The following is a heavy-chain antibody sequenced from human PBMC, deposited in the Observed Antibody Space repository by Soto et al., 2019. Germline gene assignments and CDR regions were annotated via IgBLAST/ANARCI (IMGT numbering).Heavy chain of an antibody. J-gene: IGHJ5*02. Sequence: ASVKVSCKASGYTFTSYGISWVRQAPGQGLEWMGWISAYNGNTNYAQKLQGRVTMTKDTSTSTVYMELNRLTSEDTAVYYCARDQSWHVLFWWFDPWGQGTLVTVS. D-gene: IGHD3-3*01. CDR1: GYTFTSYG. V-gene: IGHV1-18*01. CDR2: ISAYNGNT. CDR3: ARDQSWHVLFWWFDP.